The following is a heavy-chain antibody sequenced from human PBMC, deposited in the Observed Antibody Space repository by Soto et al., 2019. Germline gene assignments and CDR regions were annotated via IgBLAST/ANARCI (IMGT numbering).Heavy chain of an antibody. CDR2: INHSGKT. V-gene: IGHV4-34*01. J-gene: IGHJ4*02. D-gene: IGHD3-10*01. CDR3: ARSGPPFDY. Sequence: SETLSLTCAVYGGSFSDYYWSWIRQPPGKGLEWIGEINHSGKTNYSPSLKSRVTISVDTSKNQISLKLSSVTAADTAVYYCARSGPPFDYWGQGTLVTVSS. CDR1: GGSFSDYY.